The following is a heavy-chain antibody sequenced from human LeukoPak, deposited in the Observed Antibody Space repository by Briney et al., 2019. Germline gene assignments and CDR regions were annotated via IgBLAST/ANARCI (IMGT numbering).Heavy chain of an antibody. Sequence: ASMKVSCKASGYTFTACYLHWLRQAPGQGLQWMGWINPNSGDTNYAQRFQGRVTMTRDTSISTAYMELNSLRSDDTAIYYCARGGDGDRRDFDYWGQGTLVTVSS. D-gene: IGHD5-24*01. J-gene: IGHJ4*02. CDR3: ARGGDGDRRDFDY. V-gene: IGHV1-2*02. CDR1: GYTFTACY. CDR2: INPNSGDT.